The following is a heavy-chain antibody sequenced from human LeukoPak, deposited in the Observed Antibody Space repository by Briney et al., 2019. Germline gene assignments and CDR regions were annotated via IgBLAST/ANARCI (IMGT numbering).Heavy chain of an antibody. Sequence: PGGSLRLSCAASGFTFSSYNMNWVRQAPGKGPEWVSYISSSSNTIYYADSVKGRFTISRDNSKNTLYLQMNSLRAEDTAVYYCAKDGRLEIGDDYWGQGTLVTVSS. CDR3: AKDGRLEIGDDY. V-gene: IGHV3-48*01. J-gene: IGHJ4*02. D-gene: IGHD6-19*01. CDR2: ISSSSNTI. CDR1: GFTFSSYN.